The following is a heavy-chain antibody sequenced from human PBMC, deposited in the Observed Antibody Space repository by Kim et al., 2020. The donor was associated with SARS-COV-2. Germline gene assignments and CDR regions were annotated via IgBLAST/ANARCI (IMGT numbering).Heavy chain of an antibody. CDR2: INPSGGST. CDR3: ARGRVVVVPAAMNWFDP. Sequence: ASVKVSCKASGYTFTSYYMHWVRQAPGQGLEWMGIINPSGGSTSYAQKFQGRVTMTRDTSTSTVYMELSSLRSEDTAVYYCARGRVVVVPAAMNWFDPWGQGTLVTVSS. D-gene: IGHD2-2*01. CDR1: GYTFTSYY. V-gene: IGHV1-46*01. J-gene: IGHJ5*02.